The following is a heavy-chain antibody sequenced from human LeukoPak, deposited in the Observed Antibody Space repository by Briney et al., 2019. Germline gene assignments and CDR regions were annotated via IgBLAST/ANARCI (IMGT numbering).Heavy chain of an antibody. J-gene: IGHJ4*02. Sequence: GGSLRLSCAASGFTFSSYATSWVRQAPGKGLEWVSTISGSGSTTYYADSVKGRFTISRDNSKNTLYLQMNSLRAEDTAIYYRAEIRGGSGIDYWGQGTLVTASS. CDR2: ISGSGSTT. CDR1: GFTFSSYA. CDR3: AEIRGGSGIDY. D-gene: IGHD3-10*01. V-gene: IGHV3-23*01.